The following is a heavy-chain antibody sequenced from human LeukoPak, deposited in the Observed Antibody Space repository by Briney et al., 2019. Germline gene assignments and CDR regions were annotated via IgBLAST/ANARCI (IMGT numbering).Heavy chain of an antibody. CDR1: GYTFTGSY. J-gene: IGHJ4*02. D-gene: IGHD1-1*01. CDR2: ISPASGAT. Sequence: ASVKVSCKASGYTFTGSYMHWVRQAPGQGFEWIGWISPASGATKYAQNFPGRVTLTTDTSITTAYMELSSLTSDDTASYYCLNEHGGWGQGTPVTVSS. CDR3: LNEHGG. V-gene: IGHV1-2*02.